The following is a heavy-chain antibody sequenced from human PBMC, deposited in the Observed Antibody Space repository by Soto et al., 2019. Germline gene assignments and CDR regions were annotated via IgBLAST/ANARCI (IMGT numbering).Heavy chain of an antibody. D-gene: IGHD3-10*01. V-gene: IGHV1-69*13. CDR3: ARGSPYGSGSYDFSPHYYYFYGLDV. CDR2: ILPVLGTT. J-gene: IGHJ6*02. Sequence: AVKVSCKASGGTFTNYAFSWVRQAPGQGLEWMGGILPVLGTTNYAQKFQGRVTITADEPTSTAYMELISLTSEDTSAYYCARGSPYGSGSYDFSPHYYYFYGLDVWGQGTTVTVSS. CDR1: GGTFTNYA.